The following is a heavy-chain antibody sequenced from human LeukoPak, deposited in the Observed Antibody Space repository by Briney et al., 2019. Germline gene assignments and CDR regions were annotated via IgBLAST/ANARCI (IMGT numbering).Heavy chain of an antibody. CDR3: AKHFWDDYYYYYMDV. Sequence: GSLRLSCAASGFTFSSSAMSWVRQAPGKGLEWVSAISGSGGSTYYADSVKGRFTISRDNSKNTLYLQMNSLRAEDTAVYYCAKHFWDDYYYYYMDVWGKGTTVTVSS. CDR1: GFTFSSSA. J-gene: IGHJ6*03. CDR2: ISGSGGST. D-gene: IGHD3-3*02. V-gene: IGHV3-23*01.